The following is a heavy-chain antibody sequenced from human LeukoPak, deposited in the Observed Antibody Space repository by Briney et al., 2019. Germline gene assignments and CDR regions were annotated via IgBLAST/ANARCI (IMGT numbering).Heavy chain of an antibody. CDR2: IASDGSST. D-gene: IGHD2-2*01. V-gene: IGHV3-74*01. Sequence: GGSLRLSCAASGFTFSSYWMNWVRQAPGKGLVWVSRIASDGSSTTYADSVKGRFSISRDNSKNALYLRMNSLRVEDTGIYYCARDGQNASPYAVDVWGQGTAVTVSS. J-gene: IGHJ6*02. CDR3: ARDGQNASPYAVDV. CDR1: GFTFSSYW.